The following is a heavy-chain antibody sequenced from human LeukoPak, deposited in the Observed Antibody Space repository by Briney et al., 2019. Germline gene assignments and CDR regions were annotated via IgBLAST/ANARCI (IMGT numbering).Heavy chain of an antibody. CDR1: GYTFTGYH. CDR2: INPYSGDT. J-gene: IGHJ4*02. V-gene: IGHV1-2*06. CDR3: ARDQGSLTRSWYTGY. D-gene: IGHD6-13*01. Sequence: WASVKVSCKASGYTFTGYHIHWVRQAPGQGLEWMGRINPYSGDTNFAQKFQGRDTMTRDTSITTAYMDLSSLTPDDTAVYFCARDQGSLTRSWYTGYWGQGTQVTVSS.